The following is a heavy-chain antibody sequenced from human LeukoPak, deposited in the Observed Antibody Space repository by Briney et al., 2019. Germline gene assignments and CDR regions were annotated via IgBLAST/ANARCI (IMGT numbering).Heavy chain of an antibody. J-gene: IGHJ4*02. D-gene: IGHD3-10*01. CDR2: VSYDGSNK. CDR1: GFTFSSYA. CDR3: ARGSWRLVQGAASFES. Sequence: PGGSLRLSCAASGFTFSSYAMHWVRQAAGKGLEWVAVVSYDGSNKYYADSVKGRFTISRDNSKNTLYLQMNSLRAEDTAVYYCARGSWRLVQGAASFESWAQGTLVTVSS. V-gene: IGHV3-30-3*01.